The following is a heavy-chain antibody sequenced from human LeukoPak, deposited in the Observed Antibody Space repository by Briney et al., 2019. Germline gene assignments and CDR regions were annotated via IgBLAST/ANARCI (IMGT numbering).Heavy chain of an antibody. CDR1: GFTFSSYG. V-gene: IGHV3-30*18. J-gene: IGHJ4*02. Sequence: GGSLRLSCAASGFTFSSYGMHWVRQAPGKGLEWVAVISYDGSNKYYADSVKGRFTISRDNSKNTLYLQMNSLRAEDTAVYYCAKRGYSYGQFDYWGQGTLVTVSS. D-gene: IGHD5-18*01. CDR2: ISYDGSNK. CDR3: AKRGYSYGQFDY.